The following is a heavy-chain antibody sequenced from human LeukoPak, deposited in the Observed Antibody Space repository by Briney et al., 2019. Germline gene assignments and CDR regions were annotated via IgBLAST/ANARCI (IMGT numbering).Heavy chain of an antibody. J-gene: IGHJ4*02. V-gene: IGHV1-8*01. Sequence: GASVKVSCKASGYTFTSYDINRVRQATGQGLEWMGWMNPNSGNTGYAQKFQGRVIMTRNTSISTAYMELSSLRSEDTAVYYCARDSGSYSPNLFDYWGQGTLVTVSS. CDR2: MNPNSGNT. CDR3: ARDSGSYSPNLFDY. D-gene: IGHD1-26*01. CDR1: GYTFTSYD.